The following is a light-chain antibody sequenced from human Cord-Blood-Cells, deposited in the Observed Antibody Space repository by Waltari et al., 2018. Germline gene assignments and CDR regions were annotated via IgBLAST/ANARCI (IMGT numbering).Light chain of an antibody. CDR1: QSISSW. CDR2: KAS. Sequence: DIQLPQSPSTLSPSVGDRVTITCRASQSISSWLAWYQQKPGKAPKLLIYKASSLESGVPSRFSGSGSGTEFTLTISSLQPDDFATYYCQQYNSYWTFGQGTKVEIK. V-gene: IGKV1-5*03. CDR3: QQYNSYWT. J-gene: IGKJ1*01.